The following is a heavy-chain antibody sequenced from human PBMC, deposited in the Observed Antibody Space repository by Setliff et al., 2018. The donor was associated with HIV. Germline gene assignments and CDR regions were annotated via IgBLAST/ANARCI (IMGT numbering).Heavy chain of an antibody. V-gene: IGHV3-48*03. CDR2: ITRGSTI. CDR1: GFTFSSYE. Sequence: GSLRLSCAASGFTFSSYEMNWVRQAPGKGLEWVSYITRGSTIYYADSVKGRFTISRDNAKNSLYLQMNSLRAEDTAVYYCARDRGYGSGSFDYWGLGTLVTVSS. J-gene: IGHJ4*02. CDR3: ARDRGYGSGSFDY. D-gene: IGHD3-10*01.